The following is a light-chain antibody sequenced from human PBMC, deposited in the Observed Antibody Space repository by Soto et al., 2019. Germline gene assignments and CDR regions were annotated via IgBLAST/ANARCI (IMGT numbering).Light chain of an antibody. CDR2: GAS. CDR1: QSIGTW. V-gene: IGKV1-5*01. J-gene: IGKJ1*01. CDR3: QQYNSDFPT. Sequence: DIQMTQSPSTLSASVGDRVTITCRASQSIGTWLAWYQQKPGKAPNLLIFGASSLKGGVPSRFSGSGSGTEFTLTISSLQPDDSATYYCQQYNSDFPTFGQGTKVDIK.